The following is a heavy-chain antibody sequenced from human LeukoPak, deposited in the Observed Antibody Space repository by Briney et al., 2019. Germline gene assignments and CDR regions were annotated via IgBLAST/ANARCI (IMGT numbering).Heavy chain of an antibody. V-gene: IGHV3-23*01. CDR3: ARGRPTPGTDY. D-gene: IGHD6-13*01. J-gene: IGHJ4*02. CDR2: ISGSGGNT. CDR1: GFTFSSYA. Sequence: GGSLRLSCAASGFTFSSYAMSWVRQAPGKGLEWVSAISGSGGNTYYADSVKGRFTISRDNSKNTLYLQMSSLRVEDTGIYYCARGRPTPGTDYWGQGILVTVSS.